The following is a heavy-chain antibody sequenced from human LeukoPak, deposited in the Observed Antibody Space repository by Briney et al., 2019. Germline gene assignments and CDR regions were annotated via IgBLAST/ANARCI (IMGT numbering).Heavy chain of an antibody. CDR2: VYTSGST. J-gene: IGHJ6*03. CDR3: ARDSGTRYQDYYMDV. CDR1: GGSINSYS. D-gene: IGHD1-14*01. Sequence: SETLSLTCTVSGGSINSYSWSWIRQPAGKRLEWIGRVYTSGSTNYNPSLKSRVTMSVDTSKNQFSLKLNSVTAAETAVYYCARDSGTRYQDYYMDVWGKGTTVTVSS. V-gene: IGHV4-4*07.